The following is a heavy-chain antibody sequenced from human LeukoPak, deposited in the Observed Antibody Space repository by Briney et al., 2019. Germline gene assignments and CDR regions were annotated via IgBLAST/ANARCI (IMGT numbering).Heavy chain of an antibody. CDR1: GFTVSSNY. Sequence: GGSLRLSCAASGFTVSSNYMSWVGQAPGKGLEGVSVIYSGGSTYYADSVKGRFTISRDSSKNTLYLQMNSLRAEDTAVYYYARDPHYYDSSGYYSGDYWGQGTLVTVSS. D-gene: IGHD3-22*01. V-gene: IGHV3-66*01. CDR3: ARDPHYYDSSGYYSGDY. CDR2: IYSGGST. J-gene: IGHJ4*02.